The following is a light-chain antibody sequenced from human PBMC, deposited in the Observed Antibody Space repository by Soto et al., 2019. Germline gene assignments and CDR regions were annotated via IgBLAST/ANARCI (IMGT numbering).Light chain of an antibody. CDR1: SSDVGGHDY. V-gene: IGLV2-8*01. J-gene: IGLJ1*01. CDR2: EVS. Sequence: QSVLTQPPSASGSPGQSVTISCTGTSSDVGGHDYVSWYQQHPGKAPKLMTYEVSKRPSGVPDRFSGSKSGNTATLTVSGIQAEDEADYYCASYAGSKDFYLFGTGTKVTVL. CDR3: ASYAGSKDFYL.